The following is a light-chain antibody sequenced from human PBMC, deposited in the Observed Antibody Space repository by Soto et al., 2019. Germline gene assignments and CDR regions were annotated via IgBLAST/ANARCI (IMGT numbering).Light chain of an antibody. J-gene: IGKJ1*01. CDR2: LGS. Sequence: DIVMTQSPLSLPVTPGEPASISCKSSQSLLHVNGYNYLDWYLQKPGQSPQLLIYLGSNRASGVPDRFSGSGSGTDFTLKISRVEAEDVGIYYCMQALHTPPTFGQGTKVEIK. CDR1: QSLLHVNGYNY. CDR3: MQALHTPPT. V-gene: IGKV2-28*01.